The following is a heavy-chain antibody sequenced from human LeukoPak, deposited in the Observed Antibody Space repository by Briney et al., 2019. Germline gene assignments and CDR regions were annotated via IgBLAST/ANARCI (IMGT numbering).Heavy chain of an antibody. CDR3: ATRYCPYSGCNFFPHY. CDR2: IHYSGTT. V-gene: IGHV4-39*01. Sequence: SETLSLTCSVSGVYISSSGYFWGWVRQAPGKGLERIGNIHYSGTTFYNPSLKSRVTISLDTSKNQFSLKPTSVTAADTAVYYCATRYCPYSGCNFFPHYWGQGTLVTVSS. D-gene: IGHD5-12*01. CDR1: GVYISSSGYF. J-gene: IGHJ4*02.